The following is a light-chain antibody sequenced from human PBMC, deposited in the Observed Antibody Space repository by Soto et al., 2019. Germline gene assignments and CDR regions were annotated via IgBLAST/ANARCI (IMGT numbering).Light chain of an antibody. V-gene: IGKV1D-16*01. CDR1: QHISSW. CDR3: QQYNSYSWP. J-gene: IGKJ1*01. Sequence: DIQLFQTTSSVSASVGDTVTITCLATQHISSWLAWYQQKPGKAPNLLIYVASNLQSGVPSRFSGSGSGTDFTLTISSLQPDDFATYYCQQYNSYSWPFGHG. CDR2: VAS.